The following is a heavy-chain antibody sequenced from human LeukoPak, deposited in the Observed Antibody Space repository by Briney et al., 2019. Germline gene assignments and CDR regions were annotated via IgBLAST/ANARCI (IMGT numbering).Heavy chain of an antibody. D-gene: IGHD2-21*01. V-gene: IGHV3-30-3*01. J-gene: IGHJ6*02. CDR1: GFTFSSYA. Sequence: GGSLRLSCAASGFTFSSYAMHWVRQAPGKGLEWVAVISYDGSNKYYADSVKGRFTISRDNSKNTLYLQMNSLRAEDTAVYYCARGHIARYYYGMDVWGQGTTVTVSS. CDR2: ISYDGSNK. CDR3: ARGHIARYYYGMDV.